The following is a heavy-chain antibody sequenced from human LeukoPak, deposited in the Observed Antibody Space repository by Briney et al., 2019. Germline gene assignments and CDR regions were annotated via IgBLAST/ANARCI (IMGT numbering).Heavy chain of an antibody. CDR3: ARDFSGRGDAFDI. CDR2: IYSDGNT. CDR1: GFTVSSNY. D-gene: IGHD1-26*01. J-gene: IGHJ3*02. V-gene: IGHV3-53*01. Sequence: PGGSLRLSCAASGFTVSSNYMIWVRQAPGKGLEWVSVIYSDGNTYYADSVKGRFTISRDNSKNTLYLQMNSLRAEDTAVYYCARDFSGRGDAFDIWGQGTMVTVSS.